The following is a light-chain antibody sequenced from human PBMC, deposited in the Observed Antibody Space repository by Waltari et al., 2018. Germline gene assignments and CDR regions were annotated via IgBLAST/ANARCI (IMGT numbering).Light chain of an antibody. CDR3: QQLNSYPLT. J-gene: IGKJ5*01. V-gene: IGKV1-9*01. Sequence: DIQLTQSPSFLSASVGDRVTITCRARQDISSYLSWYQQKPGKAPNLLIYTASTLQSGVPSRFSGSRSGTEFTLTISSLQPEDFATYYCQQLNSYPLTFGQGTRLDIK. CDR2: TAS. CDR1: QDISSY.